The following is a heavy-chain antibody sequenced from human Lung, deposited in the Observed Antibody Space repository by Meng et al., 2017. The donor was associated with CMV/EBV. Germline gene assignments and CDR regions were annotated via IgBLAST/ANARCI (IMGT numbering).Heavy chain of an antibody. V-gene: IGHV2-5*02. J-gene: IGHJ5*02. D-gene: IGHD1-14*01. CDR3: ALFTGSWFDP. CDR2: IYWDDDK. Sequence: YGSAPTLVKPTHALTLTCTLSAFPLSTSEVGVGWIPQPPGQALEWLAVIYWDDDKRYSPSLKSRLTITKDTSKNQVVLTLTNMDPVDTATYYCALFTGSWFDPWGQGTLVTVSS. CDR1: AFPLSTSEVG.